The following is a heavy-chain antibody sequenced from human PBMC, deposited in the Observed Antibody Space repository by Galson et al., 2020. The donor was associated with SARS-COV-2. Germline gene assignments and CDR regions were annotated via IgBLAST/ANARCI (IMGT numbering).Heavy chain of an antibody. Sequence: GGSLRLSCAASGFTFNYYAMTWVRQAPGKGLEWVSTISSSGGSTYYADSVKGRFTISRDNAKNTLSLQLNSLRAEDTAVYYCVTVGYDSMIAEYYQHWGQGTLVTVSS. CDR3: VTVGYDSMIAEYYQH. D-gene: IGHD3-22*01. J-gene: IGHJ1*01. CDR2: ISSSGGST. V-gene: IGHV3-23*01. CDR1: GFTFNYYA.